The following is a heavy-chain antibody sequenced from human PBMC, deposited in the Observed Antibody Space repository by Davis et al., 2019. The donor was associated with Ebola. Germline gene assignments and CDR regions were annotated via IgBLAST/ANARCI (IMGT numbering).Heavy chain of an antibody. CDR3: ARAVFGVVIKPFDY. CDR1: GGSISSSNW. CDR2: IYHSGST. V-gene: IGHV4-4*02. D-gene: IGHD3-3*01. J-gene: IGHJ4*02. Sequence: SETLSLTCAVSGGSISSSNWWCWVRQPPGKGLEWIGEIYHSGSTNYNPSLKRRVTISVDTSKNQFSLKLSSVTAADTAVYYCARAVFGVVIKPFDYWGQGTLVTVSS.